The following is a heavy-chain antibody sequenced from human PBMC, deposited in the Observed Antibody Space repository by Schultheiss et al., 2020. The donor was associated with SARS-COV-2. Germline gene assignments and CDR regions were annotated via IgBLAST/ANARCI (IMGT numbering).Heavy chain of an antibody. CDR2: IWYDGSNK. V-gene: IGHV3-30*02. D-gene: IGHD1-26*01. CDR3: AKDQYSGSYYGGFDY. Sequence: GGSLRLSCAASGFTFSSYAMHWVRQAPGKGLEWVAVIWYDGSNKYYADSVKGRFTISRDNSKNTLYLQMNSLRAEDTAVYYCAKDQYSGSYYGGFDYWGQGTLVTVSS. J-gene: IGHJ4*02. CDR1: GFTFSSYA.